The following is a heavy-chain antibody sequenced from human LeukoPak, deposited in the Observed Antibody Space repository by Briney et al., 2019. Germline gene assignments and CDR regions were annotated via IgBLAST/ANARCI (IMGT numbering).Heavy chain of an antibody. CDR3: ARALDYDYVWGSYRYPPGY. J-gene: IGHJ4*02. CDR1: GYTFTSYD. Sequence: GASVKVSCKASGYTFTSYDINWVRQATGQGLEWMGWMNPNSGNTGYAQKFQGRVTMTRNTSISTAYMELSSLRSEDTAVYYCARALDYDYVWGSYRYPPGYWGQGTLVTVSS. V-gene: IGHV1-8*01. CDR2: MNPNSGNT. D-gene: IGHD3-16*02.